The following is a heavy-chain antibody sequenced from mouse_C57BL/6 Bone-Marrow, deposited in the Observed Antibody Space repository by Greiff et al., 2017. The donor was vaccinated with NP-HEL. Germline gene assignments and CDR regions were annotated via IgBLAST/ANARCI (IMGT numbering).Heavy chain of an antibody. CDR3: ARYNGLRPAKWYFDV. CDR2: IRNKANGYTT. V-gene: IGHV7-3*01. Sequence: EVMLVESGGGLVQPGGSLSLSCAASGFTFTDYYMSWVRQPPGKALEWLGFIRNKANGYTTEYSASVKGRFTISRDNSQSILYLQMNALRAEDSATYYCARYNGLRPAKWYFDVWGTGTTVTVSS. J-gene: IGHJ1*03. CDR1: GFTFTDYY. D-gene: IGHD1-1*01.